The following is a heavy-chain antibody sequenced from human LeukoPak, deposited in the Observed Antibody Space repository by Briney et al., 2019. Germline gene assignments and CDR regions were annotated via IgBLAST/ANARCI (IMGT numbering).Heavy chain of an antibody. J-gene: IGHJ4*02. V-gene: IGHV1-69*13. CDR3: ASNPRRGYSYGYFDY. CDR1: GGTFSSYA. Sequence: GASVKVSCKASGGTFSSYAISWVRQAPGQGLEWMGGIIPIFGTANYAQKFQGRVTITADESTSTAHMELSSLRSEDTAVYYCASNPRRGYSYGYFDYWGQGTLVTVSS. CDR2: IIPIFGTA. D-gene: IGHD5-18*01.